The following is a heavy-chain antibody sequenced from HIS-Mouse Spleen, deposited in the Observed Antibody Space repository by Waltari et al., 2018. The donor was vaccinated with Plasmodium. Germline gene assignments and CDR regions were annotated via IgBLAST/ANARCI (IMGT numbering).Heavy chain of an antibody. J-gene: IGHJ4*02. CDR2: ISYLGST. V-gene: IGHV4-39*01. CDR3: ARECLNYDILTGYEYYFDY. CDR1: GGSISSSSYY. Sequence: QLQLQESGPGLVKPSETLSLTCTVSGGSISSSSYYWGWIRQPPGKGLEWIGGISYLGSTSHNPSLKSRVTISVDTSKNQFSLKLSSVTAADTAVYYCARECLNYDILTGYEYYFDYWGQGTLVTVSS. D-gene: IGHD3-9*01.